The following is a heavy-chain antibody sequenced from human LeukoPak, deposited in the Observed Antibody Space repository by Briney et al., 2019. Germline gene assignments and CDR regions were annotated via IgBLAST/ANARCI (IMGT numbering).Heavy chain of an antibody. CDR1: GGSFSGQY. D-gene: IGHD7-27*01. CDR2: NTHTGST. V-gene: IGHV4-34*01. J-gene: IGHJ4*02. Sequence: SETLSLTCAVYGGSFSGQYWTWIRQAPGKGLEWIGENTHTGSTHYNPSLKSRVTISVDTSKNLFSLTLTSVSAADAAVYPCARVLTGAATLDFLGPGTLVTVSS. CDR3: ARVLTGAATLDF.